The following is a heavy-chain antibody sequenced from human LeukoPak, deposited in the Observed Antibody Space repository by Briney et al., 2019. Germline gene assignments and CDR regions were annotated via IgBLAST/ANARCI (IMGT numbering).Heavy chain of an antibody. J-gene: IGHJ4*02. CDR2: IYYSGST. V-gene: IGHV4-59*11. CDR1: GRSIRSHY. CDR3: ARVGSSGWSFDY. D-gene: IGHD6-19*01. Sequence: SETLSLTYTVSGRSIRSHYWGWIRQPPGKGLEWMGYIYYSGSTNYNPSLKSRVTLSVETSKNQFSLRLSSVPAADTGVYYRARVGSSGWSFDYWGKGPLVTVFS.